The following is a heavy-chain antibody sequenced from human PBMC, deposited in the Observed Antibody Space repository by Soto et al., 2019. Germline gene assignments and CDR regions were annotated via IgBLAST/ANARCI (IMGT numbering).Heavy chain of an antibody. J-gene: IGHJ4*02. CDR3: ARHIKLREFDY. CDR2: TNHNGNT. CDR1: GGSFSGYY. V-gene: IGHV4-34*01. D-gene: IGHD2-21*01. Sequence: SETLSLTCAFYGGSFSGYYWSLIRQPPGRGLEWIGTTNHNGNTNSNPSLNNRVTMSVDTSRNQFYLRLNSVTAADTAVYYCARHIKLREFDYWGQGALVTVSS.